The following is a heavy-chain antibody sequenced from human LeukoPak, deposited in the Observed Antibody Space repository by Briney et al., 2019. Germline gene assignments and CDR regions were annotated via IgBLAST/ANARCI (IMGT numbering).Heavy chain of an antibody. Sequence: GGSRRLSCAAPGFSFSTYCMHWVRQAPGKGPMWVSRICPDGTVTNYADSVKARFSISRDNARNTVYLQMNSLRAEDTAVYYCVRDFRSADYWGQGTLVTVSS. V-gene: IGHV3-74*01. CDR1: GFSFSTYC. CDR2: ICPDGTVT. CDR3: VRDFRSADY. J-gene: IGHJ4*02.